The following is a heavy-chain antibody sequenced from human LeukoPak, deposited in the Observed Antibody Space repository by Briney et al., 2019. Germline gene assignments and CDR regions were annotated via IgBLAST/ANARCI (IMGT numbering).Heavy chain of an antibody. CDR3: ARDISYATSYYYYGMDV. J-gene: IGHJ6*02. CDR1: GFTFSSYG. Sequence: PGGSLRLSCAASGFTFSSYGMHWVRQAPGKGLEWVAVIWYDGSNKYYADSVEGRFTISRDNSKNTLYLQMNSLRAEDTAVYYCARDISYATSYYYYGMDVWGQGTTVTVSS. CDR2: IWYDGSNK. D-gene: IGHD2-2*01. V-gene: IGHV3-33*01.